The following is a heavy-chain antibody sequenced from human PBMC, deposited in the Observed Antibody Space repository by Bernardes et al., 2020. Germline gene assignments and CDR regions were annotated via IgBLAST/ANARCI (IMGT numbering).Heavy chain of an antibody. Sequence: ASVKVSCKASGYTFTGYYMHWVRQAPGHGLEWMGRLNPNRGGTNYAQKFPGRVTMTRDTSISTAYMELSRLRSDDTAVYYCAREVIRVPAAMYYYYGMDVWGKGTTVTVSS. D-gene: IGHD2-2*01. CDR2: LNPNRGGT. CDR1: GYTFTGYY. J-gene: IGHJ6*04. CDR3: AREVIRVPAAMYYYYGMDV. V-gene: IGHV1-2*06.